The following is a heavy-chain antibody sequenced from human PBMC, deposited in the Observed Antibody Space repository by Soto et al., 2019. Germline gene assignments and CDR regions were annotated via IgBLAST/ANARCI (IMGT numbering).Heavy chain of an antibody. V-gene: IGHV3-48*03. J-gene: IGHJ6*02. Sequence: VGSLRLSCAASGFTFSSYEMNWVRQAPGKGLEWVSYISSSGSTIYYADSVKGRFTISRDNAKNSLYLQMNSLRAEDTAVYYCARDVHGDSSSWYSDYYYGMDVWGQGTTVTVSS. D-gene: IGHD6-13*01. CDR1: GFTFSSYE. CDR2: ISSSGSTI. CDR3: ARDVHGDSSSWYSDYYYGMDV.